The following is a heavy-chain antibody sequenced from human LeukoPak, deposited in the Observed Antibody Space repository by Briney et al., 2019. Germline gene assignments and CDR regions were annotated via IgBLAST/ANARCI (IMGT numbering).Heavy chain of an antibody. J-gene: IGHJ6*03. CDR3: ARVYYGSGSLHYYYYYMDV. D-gene: IGHD3-10*01. CDR2: IYSGGST. V-gene: IGHV3-53*01. CDR1: GFTVRSNY. Sequence: GGSLRLSCAASGFTVRSNYMSWVRQAPGKGLEWVAVIYSGGSTYYAGSVKGRFTISRDNPKNTLYLQMNSLRVDDTAVYYCARVYYGSGSLHYYYYYMDVWGKGTTVTISS.